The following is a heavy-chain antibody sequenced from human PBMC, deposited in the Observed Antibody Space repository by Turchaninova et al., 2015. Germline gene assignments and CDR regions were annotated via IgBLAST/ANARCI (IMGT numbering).Heavy chain of an antibody. CDR3: ARVARPSWASFSFDF. V-gene: IGHV4-59*01. CDR2: ILYSGTT. Sequence: QVQLQEPGPGLVKPSETLSLTCIFSGGYINSYSLAWSQQPPGKGLELIGYILYSGTTTYNPSLRSRVTISVDPSKTQFSLNLSSMTAADSAVYYCARVARPSWASFSFDFWGQGIRVTVSS. D-gene: IGHD2-2*01. J-gene: IGHJ4*02. CDR1: GGYINSYS.